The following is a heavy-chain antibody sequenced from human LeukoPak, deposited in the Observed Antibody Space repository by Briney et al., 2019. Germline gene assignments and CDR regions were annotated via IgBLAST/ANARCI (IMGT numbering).Heavy chain of an antibody. D-gene: IGHD5-18*01. CDR3: AKAEGYGARDY. J-gene: IGHJ4*02. V-gene: IGHV1-46*01. CDR2: INPSGGIT. CDR1: GYTFTSYY. Sequence: ASVKVSCKTSGYTFTSYYIYWVRQAPGQGLESMGIINPSGGITTYSQRFQGRVTMTRDTSTRTVYMELNNLTSGDTAVYYCAKAEGYGARDYWGQGTLVTLSS.